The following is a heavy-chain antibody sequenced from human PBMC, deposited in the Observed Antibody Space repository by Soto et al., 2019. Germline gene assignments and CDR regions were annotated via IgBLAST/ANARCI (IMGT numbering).Heavy chain of an antibody. CDR3: AREDSYRKNYFDSGTKYYYYHGIDV. V-gene: IGHV5-51*01. CDR1: GYNFPSYW. Sequence: EVQLVQSGAEVKKPGESLKISCKGSGYNFPSYWIAWVRQMPGKGLEWMGIIYADDSYTRYSPSFQGQVTISADKSFRTAYLQWSSLKASDTAIYYCAREDSYRKNYFDSGTKYYYYHGIDVWGQGTTVTVSS. J-gene: IGHJ6*02. CDR2: IYADDSYT. D-gene: IGHD3-10*01.